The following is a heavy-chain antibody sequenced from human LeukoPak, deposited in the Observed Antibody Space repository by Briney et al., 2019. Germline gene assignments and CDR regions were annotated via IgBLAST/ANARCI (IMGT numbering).Heavy chain of an antibody. V-gene: IGHV4-59*12. J-gene: IGHJ6*03. CDR2: IYYSGNT. CDR1: GGSISSYY. Sequence: PSETLSLTCTVSGGSISSYYWSWIRQPPGKGLEWIGYIYYSGNTNYNPSLKSRVTISVDTSKNQFSLKLSSVTAAETAVYYCARAGDYYYYMDVWGKGTTVTISS. CDR3: ARAGDYYYYMDV. D-gene: IGHD1-26*01.